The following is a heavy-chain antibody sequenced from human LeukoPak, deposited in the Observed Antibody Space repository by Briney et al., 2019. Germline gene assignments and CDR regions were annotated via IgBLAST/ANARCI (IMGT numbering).Heavy chain of an antibody. D-gene: IGHD1-26*01. CDR1: GYTFTNYY. J-gene: IGHJ3*02. CDR2: INPSGGGA. CDR3: ARVSMGATYFRAFDI. V-gene: IGHV1-46*01. Sequence: ASVKVSCTASGYTFTNYYMHWVRQAPGQGLEWMGMINPSGGGAGYAQRFQGRVTMTRDTSTSTVYMDLSSLRSEDTAVYYCARVSMGATYFRAFDIWGQGTMVTVSS.